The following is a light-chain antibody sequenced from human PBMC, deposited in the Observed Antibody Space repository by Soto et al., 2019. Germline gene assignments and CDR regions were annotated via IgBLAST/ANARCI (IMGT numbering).Light chain of an antibody. CDR2: DVS. V-gene: IGLV2-14*03. Sequence: QSALTQPASVSGSPGQSITISCTGTSRDVCGYNYVSWYQHHPGKAPKLMIYDVSNRPSGVSNRFSGSKSGNTASLTISGLQPEDEADYYCSSYTTSNTRQIVFGTGTKVTVL. CDR1: SRDVCGYNY. J-gene: IGLJ1*01. CDR3: SSYTTSNTRQIV.